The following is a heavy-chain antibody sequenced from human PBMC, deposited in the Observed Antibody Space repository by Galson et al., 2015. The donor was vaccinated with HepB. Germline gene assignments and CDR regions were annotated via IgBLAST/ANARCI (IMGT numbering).Heavy chain of an antibody. CDR3: ATMQSSGPRGFDY. D-gene: IGHD6-19*01. V-gene: IGHV1-24*01. CDR2: FDPEGGET. CDR1: GYTLTDFS. Sequence: SVKVSCKVSGYTLTDFSMHWVRQAPGQGLEWMGGFDPEGGETSYAQKFQGRVTMTEDTSTNTAYMELSSLRSEDTAVYYCATMQSSGPRGFDYWGQGTLVTVSS. J-gene: IGHJ4*02.